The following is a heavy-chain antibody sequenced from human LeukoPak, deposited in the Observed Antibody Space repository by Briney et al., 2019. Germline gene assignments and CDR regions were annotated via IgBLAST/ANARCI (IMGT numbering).Heavy chain of an antibody. J-gene: IGHJ3*02. CDR3: ARGTHYYDSSGYYWAGAFDI. V-gene: IGHV3-11*04. CDR2: ISSSGSTI. Sequence: PGGSLRLSCAASGFTFSDYYMSWIRQAPGKGLEWVSYISSSGSTIYYADSVKGRFTISRDNAKNSLYLQMNSLRAEDTAVYYCARGTHYYDSSGYYWAGAFDIWGQGTMVTVSS. D-gene: IGHD3-22*01. CDR1: GFTFSDYY.